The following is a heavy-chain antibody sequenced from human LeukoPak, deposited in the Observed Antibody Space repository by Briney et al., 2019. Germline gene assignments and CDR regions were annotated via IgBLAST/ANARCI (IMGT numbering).Heavy chain of an antibody. CDR3: ARDRRIYDAFDI. Sequence: GGSLRLSCAASGFTFSDYYMTWIRQAPGKGLEWVSYISSSGSTIYYADSVKGRFTISRDNAKNSLYLQMNSLRAEDTAVYYCARDRRIYDAFDIWGQGTMVTVSS. V-gene: IGHV3-11*01. J-gene: IGHJ3*02. CDR2: ISSSGSTI. CDR1: GFTFSDYY.